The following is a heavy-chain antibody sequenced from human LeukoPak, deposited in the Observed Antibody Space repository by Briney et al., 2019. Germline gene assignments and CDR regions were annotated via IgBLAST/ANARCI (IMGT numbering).Heavy chain of an antibody. CDR3: AKVGLFRPAYYFDY. V-gene: IGHV3-23*01. Sequence: GGSLRLSCAASGFTFSSYAMSWVRQAPGKGLEWVSATSGSGGSTYYADSVKGRFTISRDNSKNTLYLQMNSLRAEDTAVYYCAKVGLFRPAYYFDYWGQGTLVTVSS. CDR1: GFTFSSYA. CDR2: TSGSGGST. D-gene: IGHD2-2*01. J-gene: IGHJ4*02.